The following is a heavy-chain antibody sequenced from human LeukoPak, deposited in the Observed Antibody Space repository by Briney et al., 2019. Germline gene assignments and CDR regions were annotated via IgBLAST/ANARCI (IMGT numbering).Heavy chain of an antibody. V-gene: IGHV3-23*01. D-gene: IGHD2-21*02. J-gene: IGHJ4*02. CDR2: ISGSGGTT. Sequence: PGGSLRLSCAASGFTFSDHYMDWVRQAPGKGLEWVSAISGSGGTTYYADSVKGRFTISRDNSKNTLYLQMNSLRAEDTAVYYCAKDVVVTAHRALDYWGQGTLVTVSS. CDR1: GFTFSDHY. CDR3: AKDVVVTAHRALDY.